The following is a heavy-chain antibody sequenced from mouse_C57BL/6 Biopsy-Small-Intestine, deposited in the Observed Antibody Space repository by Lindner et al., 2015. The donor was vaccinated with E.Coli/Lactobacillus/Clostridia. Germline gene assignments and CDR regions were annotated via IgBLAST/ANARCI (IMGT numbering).Heavy chain of an antibody. D-gene: IGHD2-10*02. CDR3: ARDSISPGGGMDV. J-gene: IGHJ1*01. V-gene: IGHV1-84*02. CDR1: GYGFGAFG. CDR2: INGGNGNT. Sequence: SVKVSCKTSGYGFGAFGVYWVRQAPGQGLEWMGWINGGNGNTRYSQKFRGRLTITRDTSASTAYMELSSLRSQDTAVYYCARDSISPGGGMDVWGQGTAVSVSS.